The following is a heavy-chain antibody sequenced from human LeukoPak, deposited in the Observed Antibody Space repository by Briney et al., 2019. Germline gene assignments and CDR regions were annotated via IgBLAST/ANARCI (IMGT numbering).Heavy chain of an antibody. Sequence: GGSLRLSCAASGFTFSSYGMHWVRQAPGKGLEWVSGISWNSGSIGYADSVKGRFTISRDNAKNSLYLQMNSLRAEDTALYYCAKVYCSGGSCYYFDYWGQGTLVTVSS. V-gene: IGHV3-9*01. CDR3: AKVYCSGGSCYYFDY. J-gene: IGHJ4*02. CDR2: ISWNSGSI. CDR1: GFTFSSYG. D-gene: IGHD2-15*01.